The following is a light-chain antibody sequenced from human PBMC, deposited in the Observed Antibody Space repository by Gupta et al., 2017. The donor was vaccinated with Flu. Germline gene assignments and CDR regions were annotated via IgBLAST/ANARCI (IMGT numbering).Light chain of an antibody. CDR1: SSNIGIYP. Sequence: QSVLTQPPSASGTPGQRVTISCSGSSSNIGIYPVNWYQQLPGTAPKLLIYSNNYRPSGVPDRFSGSKSGTSAALAISGLQSEDEADYFCAAWDDSLNGPVLGGGTKLTVL. CDR2: SNN. CDR3: AAWDDSLNGPV. V-gene: IGLV1-44*01. J-gene: IGLJ2*01.